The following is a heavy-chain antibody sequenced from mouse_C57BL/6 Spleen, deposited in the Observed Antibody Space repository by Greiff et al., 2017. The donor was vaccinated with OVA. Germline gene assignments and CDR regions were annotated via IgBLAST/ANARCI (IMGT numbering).Heavy chain of an antibody. V-gene: IGHV1-52*01. Sequence: VQLQQPGAELVRPGSSVKLSCKASGYTFTSYWMHWVKQRPIQGLEWIGNIDPSDSETHYNQKFKDKATLTVDKSSSTAYMQLSSLTSEDSAVYYCARKYYSNYYFDYWGQGTTLTVSS. CDR1: GYTFTSYW. CDR3: ARKYYSNYYFDY. J-gene: IGHJ2*01. D-gene: IGHD2-5*01. CDR2: IDPSDSET.